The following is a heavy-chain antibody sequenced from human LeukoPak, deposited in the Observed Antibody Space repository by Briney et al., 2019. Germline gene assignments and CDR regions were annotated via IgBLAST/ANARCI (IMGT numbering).Heavy chain of an antibody. V-gene: IGHV3-21*01. CDR2: ISSSSSYI. CDR3: ASYYDFWSGYYTYYFDY. J-gene: IGHJ4*02. CDR1: GFTFSSYS. Sequence: PGGSLRLSCAASGFTFSSYSMNWVRQAPGKGLEWVSSISSSSSYIYYADSVKGRSTISRDNAKNSLYLQMNSLRAEDTAVYYCASYYDFWSGYYTYYFDYWGQGTLVTVSS. D-gene: IGHD3-3*01.